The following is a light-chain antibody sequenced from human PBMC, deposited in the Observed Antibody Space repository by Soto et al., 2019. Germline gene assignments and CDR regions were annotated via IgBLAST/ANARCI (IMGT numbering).Light chain of an antibody. CDR1: QAIRSD. V-gene: IGKV1-17*01. Sequence: DVPMTQSPSSLSASVGDRVTITCRASQAIRSDLGWYQQKPGKAPKRLIYAASALPSGVPSRFSGSGSGTEFTLTITSLQPEDFATYYCLQHSSYPWTFGQGTKVEIK. CDR3: LQHSSYPWT. CDR2: AAS. J-gene: IGKJ1*01.